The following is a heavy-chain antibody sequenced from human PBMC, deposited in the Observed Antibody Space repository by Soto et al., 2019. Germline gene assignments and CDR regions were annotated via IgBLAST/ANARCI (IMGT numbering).Heavy chain of an antibody. D-gene: IGHD3-10*01. Sequence: SETLSLTCAVSGGSISSGGYSWSWIRQPPGKGLEWIGYIYHSGSTNYNPSLKSRVTISVDTSKNQFSLKLSSVTAADTAVYYCARGLGVRGVISPLYYYYYGMDVWGQGTTVTVSS. V-gene: IGHV4-30-2*01. J-gene: IGHJ6*02. CDR2: IYHSGST. CDR1: GGSISSGGYS. CDR3: ARGLGVRGVISPLYYYYYGMDV.